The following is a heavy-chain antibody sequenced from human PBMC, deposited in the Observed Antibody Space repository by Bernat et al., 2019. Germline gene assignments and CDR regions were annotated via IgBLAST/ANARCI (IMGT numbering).Heavy chain of an antibody. CDR2: ISGSGGKT. V-gene: IGHV3-23*01. CDR1: GFTFRSCA. D-gene: IGHD4-17*01. J-gene: IGHJ4*02. Sequence: EVQLLESGGGLVQPGGSLRLSCAASGFTFRSCAMNWVRQAPGKGLEWVSGISGSGGKTYYADSVKGRFTISRDNSKSTLYLQMNSLRAEDTAIYYWAKGGGGDSGDYGYWGQGTLVTVSS. CDR3: AKGGGGDSGDYGY.